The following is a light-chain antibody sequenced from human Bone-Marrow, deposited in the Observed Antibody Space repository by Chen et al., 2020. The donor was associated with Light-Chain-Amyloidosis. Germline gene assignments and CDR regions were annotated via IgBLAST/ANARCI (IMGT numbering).Light chain of an antibody. J-gene: IGLJ1*01. V-gene: IGLV2-14*01. CDR1: SSDVGGDNH. CDR3: SSYTITNTLV. Sequence: QSALTQPASVSGSPGQSITISCTGTSSDVGGDNHVSWYQQHPDKAPKLMIYEVTNRPSWVTDRFSGSKSDNTASLTICGLQTEDEADYFCSSYTITNTLVFGSGTRVTVL. CDR2: EVT.